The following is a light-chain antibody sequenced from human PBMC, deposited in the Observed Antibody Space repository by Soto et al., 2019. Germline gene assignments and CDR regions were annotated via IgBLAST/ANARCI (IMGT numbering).Light chain of an antibody. CDR2: RAS. CDR1: QSIDRW. CDR3: QQYKSYPWT. J-gene: IGKJ1*01. Sequence: IQMTESPSTLSASVLYRVTISCRASQSIDRWLAWYQQMPGKAPHLLFYRASNLEGGVPSRFSGGGSGTEFTLTINSLQPDDSATYYCQQYKSYPWTFGQGTKVDIK. V-gene: IGKV1-5*03.